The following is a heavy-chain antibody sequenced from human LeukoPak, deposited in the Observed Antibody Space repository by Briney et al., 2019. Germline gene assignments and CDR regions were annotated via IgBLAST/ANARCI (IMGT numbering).Heavy chain of an antibody. CDR2: VTSGGSAI. CDR1: GFTFSNYE. J-gene: IGHJ4*02. D-gene: IGHD3-10*01. V-gene: IGHV3-48*03. Sequence: PGGSLRLSCAASGFTFSNYEMNWVRQAPGKGLEWVSYVTSGGSAIHYADSVKGRFTISRDNSMNTLYLQMNSLRAEDTAVYYCANNFGELDYWGQGTLVTVSS. CDR3: ANNFGELDY.